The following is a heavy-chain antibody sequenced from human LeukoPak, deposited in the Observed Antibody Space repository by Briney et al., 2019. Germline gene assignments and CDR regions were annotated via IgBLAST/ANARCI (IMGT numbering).Heavy chain of an antibody. D-gene: IGHD3-22*01. Sequence: ASVKVSCKASGYTFTSYGISWVRQAPGQGLEWMGWISAYNGNINYAQKLQGRVTMTTDTSTSTAYMELRSLRSDDTAVYYCARDPLNYYYDSSGYYDYWGQGTLVTVSS. V-gene: IGHV1-18*01. CDR2: ISAYNGNI. J-gene: IGHJ4*02. CDR3: ARDPLNYYYDSSGYYDY. CDR1: GYTFTSYG.